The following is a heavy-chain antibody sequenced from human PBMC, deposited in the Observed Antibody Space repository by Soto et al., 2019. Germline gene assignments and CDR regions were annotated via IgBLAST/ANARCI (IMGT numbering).Heavy chain of an antibody. D-gene: IGHD1-26*01. CDR1: GFGFRYAW. V-gene: IGHV3-15*01. CDR3: TAGATRRYVSIDY. J-gene: IGHJ4*02. CDR2: SKSETAGGTT. Sequence: GGSLRRPGGASGFGFRYAWMTWLPQSTGKGLDRVGRSKSETAGGTTNYAAPVKSGFTNSRDDSKNNLYLQMNSLTTEDTAVHYCTAGATRRYVSIDYWDQGTLITVSS.